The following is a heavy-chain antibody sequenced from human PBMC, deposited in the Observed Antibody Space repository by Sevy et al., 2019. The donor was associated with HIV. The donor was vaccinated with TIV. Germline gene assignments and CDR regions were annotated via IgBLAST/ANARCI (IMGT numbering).Heavy chain of an antibody. CDR1: GFSLNSYW. D-gene: IGHD6-13*01. CDR3: VRAIATADSF. Sequence: GSPRLSCVAFGFSLNSYWMLWVRPAPGKGMEWVAKKNQDGSVNFYADSVKGRFTISRDNARNLVSLQMNILRVEDTAVYYCVRAIATADSFWGQGTLVTVSS. CDR2: KNQDGSVN. V-gene: IGHV3-7*02. J-gene: IGHJ4*02.